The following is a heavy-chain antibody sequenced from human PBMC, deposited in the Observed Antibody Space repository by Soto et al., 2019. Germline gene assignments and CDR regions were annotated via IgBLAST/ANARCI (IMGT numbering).Heavy chain of an antibody. CDR1: GYTFTSYA. CDR2: INAGNGNT. Sequence: QVQLVQSGAEVKKPGASVKVSCKASGYTFTSYAMHWVRQAPGQRLEWMGWINAGNGNTKYSQKFQGRVTITKDTYASADNMERSSLRSEDTAVYYCACRLLWFGELSPWGQGTLVTGSS. J-gene: IGHJ5*02. D-gene: IGHD3-10*01. V-gene: IGHV1-3*01. CDR3: ACRLLWFGELSP.